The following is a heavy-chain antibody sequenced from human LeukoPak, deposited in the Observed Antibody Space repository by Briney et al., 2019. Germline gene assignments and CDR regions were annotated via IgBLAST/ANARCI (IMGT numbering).Heavy chain of an antibody. D-gene: IGHD2-8*01. CDR3: AKEPLGYCTNGVCYFFDY. CDR2: INPDGSTI. Sequence: GGSLRLSCAASGFTFSNYWVHWVRQAPGKGLVWVSRINPDGSTINYADSVKGRFTISRDNAKNTLYLQMNSLRAEDTAVYYCAKEPLGYCTNGVCYFFDYWGQGTLVTVSS. CDR1: GFTFSNYW. V-gene: IGHV3-74*01. J-gene: IGHJ4*02.